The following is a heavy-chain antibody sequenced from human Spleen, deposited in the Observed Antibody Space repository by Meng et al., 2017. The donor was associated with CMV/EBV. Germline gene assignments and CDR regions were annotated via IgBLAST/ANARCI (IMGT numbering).Heavy chain of an antibody. CDR3: ARGSWVYSDDDETTGLDY. CDR2: INHSGDT. CDR1: GSFSGHY. Sequence: GSFSGHYWNWIRQPPGKGLEWIGEINHSGDTNYNPSLKSRVTISVDASKNQFSLKLTSVTAADTAVYCCARGSWVYSDDDETTGLDYWGPGTLVTVSS. J-gene: IGHJ4*02. D-gene: IGHD5-12*01. V-gene: IGHV4-34*01.